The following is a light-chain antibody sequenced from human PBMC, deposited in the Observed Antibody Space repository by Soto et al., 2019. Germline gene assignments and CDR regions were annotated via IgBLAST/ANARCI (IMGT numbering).Light chain of an antibody. CDR3: QKYTNWPRT. V-gene: IGKV3D-15*01. CDR2: AAS. J-gene: IGKJ1*01. CDR1: KSVSSD. Sequence: EQELKQSAATLTLSPGERATFSCRASKSVSSDVAWYHQNTGQPPRLIIYAASTRATGTPDRLSGSGSGTDFNLTINNLQPEDFAVYYCQKYTNWPRTCGQGTKVDIK.